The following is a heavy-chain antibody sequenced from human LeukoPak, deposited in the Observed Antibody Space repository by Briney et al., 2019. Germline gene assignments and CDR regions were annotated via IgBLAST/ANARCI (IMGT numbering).Heavy chain of an antibody. J-gene: IGHJ2*01. CDR1: GFTFSSYA. V-gene: IGHV3-48*02. CDR2: ISSDDTTI. Sequence: GGSLRLSCAASGFTFSSYAMHWVRQPPGKGPEWVSYISSDDTTIYYADSVKGRFTISRDNAKNSLYLQMNSLRDEDTAVYYCARDMWAPKWYFDLWGRGTLVTVSS. CDR3: ARDMWAPKWYFDL. D-gene: IGHD1-26*01.